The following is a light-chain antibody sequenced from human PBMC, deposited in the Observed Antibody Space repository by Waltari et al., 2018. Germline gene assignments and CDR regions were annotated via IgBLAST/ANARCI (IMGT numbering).Light chain of an antibody. Sequence: EIVLTQSPATLSLSPGERATLSCRASQSVSSHLAWYQQEPGQVPRLLIYDTSSRATDSPARFSGSGSGTEFTLTISSLQSEDFAVYYCQQYSNWPPWTFSQGTKVEI. CDR2: DTS. CDR3: QQYSNWPPWT. CDR1: QSVSSH. V-gene: IGKV3-15*01. J-gene: IGKJ1*01.